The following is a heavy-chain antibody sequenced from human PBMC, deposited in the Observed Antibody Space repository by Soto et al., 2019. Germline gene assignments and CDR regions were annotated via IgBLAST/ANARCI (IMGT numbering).Heavy chain of an antibody. D-gene: IGHD1-1*01. Sequence: EVQLLDSGGGLVQPGGSLRLSCVVSGFTYSRYAMSWVRQAPGKGLEWVAGINTSEEGYYADSVKGRFTISRDNSKNTLILQMNSLRAEDTAIYYCAKEITTAGKPLFDYWGQGTLVTVSS. CDR2: INTSEEG. CDR1: GFTYSRYA. J-gene: IGHJ4*02. CDR3: AKEITTAGKPLFDY. V-gene: IGHV3-23*01.